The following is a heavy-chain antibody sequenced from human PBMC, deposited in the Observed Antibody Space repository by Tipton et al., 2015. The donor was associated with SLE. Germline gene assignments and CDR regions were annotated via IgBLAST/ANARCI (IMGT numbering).Heavy chain of an antibody. CDR3: ARGTDIVVVNY. CDR1: GGSFSGYY. CDR2: INHSGSI. D-gene: IGHD2-15*01. Sequence: TLSLTCAVYGGSFSGYYWSWIRQPPGKGLEWIGEINHSGSINYNPSLKSRVTISVDTSKDQFSLKLSSVTAADTAVYYCARGTDIVVVNYWSQGTLVTVSS. J-gene: IGHJ4*02. V-gene: IGHV4-34*01.